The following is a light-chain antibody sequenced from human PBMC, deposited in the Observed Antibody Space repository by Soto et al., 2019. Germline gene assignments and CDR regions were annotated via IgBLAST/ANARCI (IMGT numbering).Light chain of an antibody. CDR2: SNN. Sequence: QSVLTQPPSASGTPGQRVTISCSGGSSNIGSNIVNWYQQLPGAAPKLLIYSNNQRPSGVPDRFSGSKSGTSASLAISGLQSEDEAHYYCAAWDDSLNGPVFGGGTSSPS. CDR1: SSNIGSNI. CDR3: AAWDDSLNGPV. J-gene: IGLJ2*01. V-gene: IGLV1-44*01.